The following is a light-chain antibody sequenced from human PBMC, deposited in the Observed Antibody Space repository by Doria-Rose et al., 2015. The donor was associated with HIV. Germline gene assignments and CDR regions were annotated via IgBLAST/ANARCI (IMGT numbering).Light chain of an antibody. CDR2: RAS. V-gene: IGKV4-1*01. J-gene: IGKJ3*01. CDR3: QQYYDTPS. CDR1: QSLLYTSKNY. Sequence: DIRLTQSPESLGMSLGERATLNCKSNQSLLYTSKNYLAWYQQKPVQPPKLLIYRASTRQSGVPARFSGSGSGTDFTLTISSLEAEDVAVYYCQQYYDTPSFGPGTTVDIK.